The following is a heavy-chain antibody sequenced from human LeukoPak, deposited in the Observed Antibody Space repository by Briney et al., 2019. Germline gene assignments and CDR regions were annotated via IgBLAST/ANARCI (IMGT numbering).Heavy chain of an antibody. CDR3: AREGGSVVPSAMKNFDY. Sequence: EASVKVSCKASGYTFTGYSMHWVRQAPGQGLEWMGWINPNSGGTNYAQKFQGRVTMSRDTSISTAYMELSGLRSDDTAVYYCAREGGSVVPSAMKNFDYWGQGTLVTVSS. J-gene: IGHJ4*02. D-gene: IGHD2-2*01. CDR2: INPNSGGT. CDR1: GYTFTGYS. V-gene: IGHV1-2*02.